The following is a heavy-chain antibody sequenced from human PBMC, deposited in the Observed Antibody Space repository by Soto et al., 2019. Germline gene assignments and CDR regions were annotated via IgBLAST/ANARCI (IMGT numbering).Heavy chain of an antibody. CDR3: ARDHVVSRNWFDP. D-gene: IGHD2-21*01. J-gene: IGHJ5*02. V-gene: IGHV3-74*01. CDR2: IKSKTDGSST. CDR1: GFTFSNAW. Sequence: PGGSLRLSCAASGFTFSNAWMNWVRQAPGKGLEWVGRIKSKTDGSSTSYADSVKGRFTISRDNAKNTLYLQMNSLRAEDTAVYYCARDHVVSRNWFDPWGQGTLVTVSS.